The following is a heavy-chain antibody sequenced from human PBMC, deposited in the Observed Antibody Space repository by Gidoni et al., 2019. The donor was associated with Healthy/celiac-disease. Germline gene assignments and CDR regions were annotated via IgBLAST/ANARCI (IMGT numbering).Heavy chain of an antibody. V-gene: IGHV3-74*01. J-gene: IGHJ5*02. D-gene: IGHD3-3*01. CDR2: IKSDGSST. CDR3: ARSVKGFGVVITNWFDP. CDR1: GFTFSSYW. Sequence: EVQLVESGGGLVQPGGSLRLSCAASGFTFSSYWMHGVRQAPGKGLVWVSRIKSDGSSTSYADSVKGRFTISRDNVKNTLYLQMNSLRAEDTAVYYCARSVKGFGVVITNWFDPWGQGTLVTVSS.